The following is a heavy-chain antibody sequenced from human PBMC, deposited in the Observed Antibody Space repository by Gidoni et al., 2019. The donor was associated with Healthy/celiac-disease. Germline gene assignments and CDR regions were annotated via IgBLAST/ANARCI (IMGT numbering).Heavy chain of an antibody. Sequence: QVQLQQWGAGLWKPSETLSLTCAVYGGSFSGYYWRWIRQPPGKGLEWIGEINQSGSTNYNTSLKSRVTISVDTSKNQFSLKLSSVTAADTAVYYCARGGLWFGDYTSYYFDYWGQGTLVTVSS. D-gene: IGHD3-10*01. CDR1: GGSFSGYY. CDR2: INQSGST. V-gene: IGHV4-34*01. CDR3: ARGGLWFGDYTSYYFDY. J-gene: IGHJ4*02.